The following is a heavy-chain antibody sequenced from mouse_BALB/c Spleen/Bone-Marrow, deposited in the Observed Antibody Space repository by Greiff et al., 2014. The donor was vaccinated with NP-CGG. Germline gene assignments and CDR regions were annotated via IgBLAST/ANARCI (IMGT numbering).Heavy chain of an antibody. Sequence: QVQLQQSGAQVAKPGASVKMSCKASGYTFTSYWMHWVKQRPGQGLEWIGYINPITGYTEYNQKFKDKATLTADESSSTAYMQLSSLTSEDSAVYYCARNYDYDGGYCAMDYWGQGTSVTVSS. D-gene: IGHD2-4*01. CDR2: INPITGYT. J-gene: IGHJ4*01. CDR1: GYTFTSYW. CDR3: ARNYDYDGGYCAMDY. V-gene: IGHV1-7*01.